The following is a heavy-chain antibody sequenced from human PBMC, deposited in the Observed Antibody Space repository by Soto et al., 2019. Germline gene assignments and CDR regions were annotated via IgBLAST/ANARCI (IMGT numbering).Heavy chain of an antibody. V-gene: IGHV4-39*01. CDR1: GDSIDSHGPH. Sequence: QLQLRESSPGLERPSETLSLSCSVSGDSIDSHGPHWSWIRQSPGKGLEWIGTVAYTGTTYYPPPLGSRVTVSADMSGNQFSLQLTSVTAAVTGVYCCARHRACNTACDFDHWGQGTLVTVSS. CDR2: VAYTGTT. CDR3: ARHRACNTACDFDH. J-gene: IGHJ4*02. D-gene: IGHD2-15*01.